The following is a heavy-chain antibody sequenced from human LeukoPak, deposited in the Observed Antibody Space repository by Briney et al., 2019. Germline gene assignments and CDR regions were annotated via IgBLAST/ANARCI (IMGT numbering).Heavy chain of an antibody. V-gene: IGHV1-69*05. J-gene: IGHJ4*02. CDR3: ARDRDGYKNWVVSDY. CDR1: GGTFSSYA. D-gene: IGHD5-24*01. CDR2: IIPIFGTA. Sequence: SVKVSCKASGGTFSSYAISWVRQAPGQGLEWMGGIIPIFGTANYAQKFQGRITITTDESTSTAYMELSSLRSEDTAVYYCARDRDGYKNWVVSDYWGQGTLVTVSS.